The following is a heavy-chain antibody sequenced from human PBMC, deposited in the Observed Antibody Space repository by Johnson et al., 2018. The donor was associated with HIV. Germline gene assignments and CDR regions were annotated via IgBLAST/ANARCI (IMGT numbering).Heavy chain of an antibody. CDR3: AKEESGVNAFDI. Sequence: QLVESGGGVVQPGGSLRLSCAASGFTFSSYGMHWVRQGPGKGLEWVAVISYDGGNKYYADSVKGRFTISRDNAKNTLYLQMNSLRAEDTAVYYCAKEESGVNAFDIWGQGTMVTVSS. J-gene: IGHJ3*02. D-gene: IGHD5-12*01. CDR2: ISYDGGNK. CDR1: GFTFSSYG. V-gene: IGHV3-30*19.